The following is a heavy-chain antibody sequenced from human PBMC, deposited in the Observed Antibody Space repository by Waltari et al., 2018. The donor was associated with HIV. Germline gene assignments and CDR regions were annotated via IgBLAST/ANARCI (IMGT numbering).Heavy chain of an antibody. J-gene: IGHJ4*02. CDR1: GFSFSTYT. V-gene: IGHV3-23*01. CDR2: MRGSDQKT. D-gene: IGHD3-16*01. Sequence: EVQLLESGGGLVQPGGSLRLSCTVSGFSFSTYTMKWVRQAPGKGMGWVSTMRGSDQKTLYAESVRGRFTRFRDNSKNTLKLQMNSLAVEDTAIYYCVRGGWGTIVDYWGQGSLVTVSS. CDR3: VRGGWGTIVDY.